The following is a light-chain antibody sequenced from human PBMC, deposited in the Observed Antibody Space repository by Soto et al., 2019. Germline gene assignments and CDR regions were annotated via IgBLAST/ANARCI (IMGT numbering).Light chain of an antibody. CDR1: SSNIGNNY. CDR3: AAWDNSLSGGV. V-gene: IGLV1-47*01. Sequence: QSVLTQAPSASGTPGQRVTISCSGSSSNIGNNYVYWYQQFPGTAPKLLIYKNNQRPSGVPDRLSGSKSGTSASLAISGLRSEDEADYYCAAWDNSLSGGVFGGGTQLTVL. J-gene: IGLJ3*02. CDR2: KNN.